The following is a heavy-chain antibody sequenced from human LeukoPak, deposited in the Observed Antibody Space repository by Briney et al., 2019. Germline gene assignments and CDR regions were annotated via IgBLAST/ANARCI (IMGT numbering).Heavy chain of an antibody. J-gene: IGHJ4*02. D-gene: IGHD5-12*01. Sequence: HRGGSLRLSCAASGFTVSSNYMSWVRQAPGKGLEWVSVIYSGGSTYYADSVKGRFTISRDNSKNTLYLQMNSLRAEDTAVYYCARGGYSGYDSVFDYWGQGTLVTVSS. CDR3: ARGGYSGYDSVFDY. CDR1: GFTVSSNY. V-gene: IGHV3-66*01. CDR2: IYSGGST.